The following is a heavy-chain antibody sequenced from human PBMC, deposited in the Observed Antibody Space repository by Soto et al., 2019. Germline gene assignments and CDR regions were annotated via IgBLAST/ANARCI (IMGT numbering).Heavy chain of an antibody. D-gene: IGHD3-10*01. CDR1: GFTFSSYA. CDR2: ISGSGGST. Sequence: GGSLRLSCAASGFTFSSYAMSWVRQAPGKGLEWVSAISGSGGSTYYADSVKGRFTISRDNSKNTLYLQMNSLRAEDTAVYYCAKDRFGYINDQGGMDVWGQGTTVTVSS. J-gene: IGHJ6*02. CDR3: AKDRFGYINDQGGMDV. V-gene: IGHV3-23*01.